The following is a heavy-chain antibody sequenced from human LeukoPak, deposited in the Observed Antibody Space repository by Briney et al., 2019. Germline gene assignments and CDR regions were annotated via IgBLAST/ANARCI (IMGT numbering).Heavy chain of an antibody. CDR2: IYTSGST. CDR3: ARAGFGEQPDWFDP. D-gene: IGHD3-16*01. J-gene: IGHJ5*02. Sequence: SETLSLTCTVSGGSISSYYWSWIRQPAGKGLEWIGRIYTSGSTNYNPSLKSRVTISVDTSKNQFSLKLSSVTVADTAVYYCARAGFGEQPDWFDPWGQGTLVTVSS. V-gene: IGHV4-4*07. CDR1: GGSISSYY.